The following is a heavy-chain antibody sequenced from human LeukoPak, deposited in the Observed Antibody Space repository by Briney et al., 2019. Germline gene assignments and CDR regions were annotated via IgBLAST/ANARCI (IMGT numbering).Heavy chain of an antibody. V-gene: IGHV3-7*01. Sequence: GGSLRLSCAASGFTFSNYWMTWVRQAPGKGLEWVAHINQDGSKEYYMDSVKARFTISRDNAKNSLSLPMNSLRAEDTAVYYCVRDGGVSGYDLLDYWGQGTLVTVSS. CDR2: INQDGSKE. D-gene: IGHD5-12*01. CDR3: VRDGGVSGYDLLDY. CDR1: GFTFSNYW. J-gene: IGHJ4*02.